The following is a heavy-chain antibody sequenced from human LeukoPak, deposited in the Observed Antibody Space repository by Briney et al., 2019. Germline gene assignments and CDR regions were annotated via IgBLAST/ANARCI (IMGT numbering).Heavy chain of an antibody. J-gene: IGHJ4*02. Sequence: ASVKVSCKASGYTFTGYYMCWVRQAPGQGLEWMGRIIPILGIANYAQKFQGRVTITADKSTSTAYMELSSLRSEDTAVYYCARDQYSYGYPAFDYWGQGTLVTASS. V-gene: IGHV1-69*04. CDR2: IIPILGIA. D-gene: IGHD5-18*01. CDR1: GYTFTGYY. CDR3: ARDQYSYGYPAFDY.